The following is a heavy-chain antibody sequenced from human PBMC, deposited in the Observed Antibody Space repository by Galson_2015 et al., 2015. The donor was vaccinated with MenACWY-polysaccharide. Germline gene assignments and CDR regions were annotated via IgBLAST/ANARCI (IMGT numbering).Heavy chain of an antibody. Sequence: ETLSLTCNVSRGSISSYYWSWIRQPAGQGLEWIGHISTSGSTVYNPSLKSRVTLSLDISNNQLSLRLTSVTAADTAVYYCARVGYSGYDSRFEHWGQGTLVAVSS. CDR3: ARVGYSGYDSRFEH. CDR2: ISTSGST. D-gene: IGHD5-12*01. V-gene: IGHV4-4*07. CDR1: RGSISSYY. J-gene: IGHJ4*02.